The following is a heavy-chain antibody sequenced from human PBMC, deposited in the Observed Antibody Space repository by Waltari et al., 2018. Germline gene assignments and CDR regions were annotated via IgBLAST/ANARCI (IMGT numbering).Heavy chain of an antibody. CDR1: GGSFSGYY. J-gene: IGHJ3*02. CDR2: INHSGST. CDR3: ARDRGLRRLSTFEI. V-gene: IGHV4-34*01. D-gene: IGHD3-16*02. Sequence: QVQLQQWGAGLLKPSETLSLTCAVYGGSFSGYYWSWIRQPPGKGLEWIGEINHSGSTNYNPSLKSRITISVDTSKRQFSLKLSSVTAADTAVYYCARDRGLRRLSTFEIWGQGTMVTVSS.